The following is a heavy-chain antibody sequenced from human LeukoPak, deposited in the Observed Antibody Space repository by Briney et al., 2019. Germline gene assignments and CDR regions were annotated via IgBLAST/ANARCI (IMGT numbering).Heavy chain of an antibody. CDR3: ARDWGMGVCDMDV. D-gene: IGHD2-8*01. CDR2: ISSSSSYI. Sequence: GGSLRLSCAASGFTFSSYSMNWVRQAPGKGLEWVSSISSSSSYIYYADSVKGRFTISRDNAKNSLYLQMNSLRAEDTAVYYCARDWGMGVCDMDVWGKGTTVTVSS. J-gene: IGHJ6*03. V-gene: IGHV3-21*01. CDR1: GFTFSSYS.